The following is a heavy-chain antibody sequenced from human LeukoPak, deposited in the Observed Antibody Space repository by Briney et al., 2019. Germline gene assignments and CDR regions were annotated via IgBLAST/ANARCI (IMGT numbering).Heavy chain of an antibody. J-gene: IGHJ5*02. CDR2: IYTSGST. CDR3: ARDLNTITMVRGVIITEFVPEPFDP. CDR1: GGSISSYY. Sequence: SETLSLTCTVSGGSISSYYWSWIRQPAGKGLEWIGRIYTSGSTNYNPSLKSRVTMSVDTSKNQFSLRLSSVTAADTAVYYCARDLNTITMVRGVIITEFVPEPFDPWGQGTLVTVSS. V-gene: IGHV4-4*07. D-gene: IGHD3-10*01.